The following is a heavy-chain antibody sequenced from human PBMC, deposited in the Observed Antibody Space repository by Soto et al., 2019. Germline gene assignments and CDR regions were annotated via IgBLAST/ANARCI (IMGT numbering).Heavy chain of an antibody. D-gene: IGHD7-27*01. Sequence: QVQLVESGGGVVQPGRSLRLSCTASGYIFSNYGMHWVRQAPGKGLEGVAVTTYDGNKKYYADSVKGRFTISKDNSKNTLYLQMNSLRLEDTAVYYCAKWGLSGHRMDVWGQGTTVTVSS. J-gene: IGHJ6*02. CDR1: GYIFSNYG. CDR2: TTYDGNKK. V-gene: IGHV3-30*18. CDR3: AKWGLSGHRMDV.